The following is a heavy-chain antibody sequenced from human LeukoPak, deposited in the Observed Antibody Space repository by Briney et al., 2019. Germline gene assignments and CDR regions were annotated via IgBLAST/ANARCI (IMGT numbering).Heavy chain of an antibody. CDR3: ARDGVILVAATPSYFDY. D-gene: IGHD2-15*01. V-gene: IGHV1-3*01. CDR1: GYTFTSYA. J-gene: IGHJ4*02. CDR2: INAGNGNT. Sequence: ASVKVSRKASGYTFTSYAMHWVRQAPGQRLEWMGWINAGNGNTKYSQKFQGRVTITRDTSASTAYMELSSLRSEDTAVYYCARDGVILVAATPSYFDYWGQGTLVTVSS.